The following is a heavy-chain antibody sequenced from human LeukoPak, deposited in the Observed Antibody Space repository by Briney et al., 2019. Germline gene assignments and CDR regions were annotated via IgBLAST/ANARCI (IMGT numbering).Heavy chain of an antibody. J-gene: IGHJ4*02. CDR2: ISSGGSS. D-gene: IGHD6-13*01. V-gene: IGHV4-4*07. CDR1: GDSISYFY. Sequence: PSETLSLTCSVSGDSISYFYWSWIRQAAGKGLEWIGRISSGGSSDYNASLKSRVTMSIDTSKNQLSLKVISVTAADTAVYCARGVIASGGNDFDYWGQGTLVTVSS. CDR3: ARGVIASGGNDFDY.